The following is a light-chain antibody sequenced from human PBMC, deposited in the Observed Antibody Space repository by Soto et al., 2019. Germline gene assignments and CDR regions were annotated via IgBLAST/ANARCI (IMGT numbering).Light chain of an antibody. CDR2: DVS. V-gene: IGLV2-14*03. CDR1: SSDVGGYNY. Sequence: LTQPASVSGSPGQSITISCTGTSSDVGGYNYVSWYQQHPGKAPQLMIYDVSNRPSGVSNRFSGSKSGNTASLTISGLQAEDEADYYCSSYTSSSSYVFGTGTKVTVL. CDR3: SSYTSSSSYV. J-gene: IGLJ1*01.